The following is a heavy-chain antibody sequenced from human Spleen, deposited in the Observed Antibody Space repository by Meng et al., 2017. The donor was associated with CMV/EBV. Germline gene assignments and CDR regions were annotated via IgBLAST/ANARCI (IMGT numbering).Heavy chain of an antibody. CDR3: ARDCRYYDSSGYCLGY. D-gene: IGHD3-22*01. CDR1: GYTFIGYR. J-gene: IGHJ4*02. Sequence: ASVKVSCKVSGYTFIGYRLHWVRQAPGQGLEWMGWINPNSGGTNYAQKFQGRVTMNRDTSISTAYVELSWLRFDDTAVYYCARDCRYYDSSGYCLGYWGQGTLVTVSS. V-gene: IGHV1-2*02. CDR2: INPNSGGT.